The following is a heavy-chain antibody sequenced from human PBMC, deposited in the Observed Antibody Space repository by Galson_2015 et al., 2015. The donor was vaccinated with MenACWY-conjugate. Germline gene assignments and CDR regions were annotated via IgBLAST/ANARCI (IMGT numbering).Heavy chain of an antibody. J-gene: IGHJ4*02. Sequence: ETLSLTCTVSGDSISTNLWGWIRQPPGKGLEWIGNIHYSGTTYYNPSLKSRITISVDTSRNQFSLQSNSVTAPDTAVYYCAKPISGRGGGAHFDYWGQGILVTVSS. V-gene: IGHV4-39*01. CDR1: GDSISTNL. CDR2: IHYSGTT. D-gene: IGHD2-15*01. CDR3: AKPISGRGGGAHFDY.